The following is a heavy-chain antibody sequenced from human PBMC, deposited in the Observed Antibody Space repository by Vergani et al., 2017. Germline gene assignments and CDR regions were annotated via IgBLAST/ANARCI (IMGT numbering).Heavy chain of an antibody. CDR2: IIPIFGTA. Sequence: QVQLVQSGAEVKKPGSSLKVSCKASGGTFSSYAISWVRQAPGQGLEWMGGIIPIFGTANYAQKFQGRVTITADESTSTAYMELSSLRSEDTAVYYCATAYYYNSSGSNYFDYWGQGTLVTVSS. J-gene: IGHJ4*02. CDR1: GGTFSSYA. V-gene: IGHV1-69*01. CDR3: ATAYYYNSSGSNYFDY. D-gene: IGHD3-22*01.